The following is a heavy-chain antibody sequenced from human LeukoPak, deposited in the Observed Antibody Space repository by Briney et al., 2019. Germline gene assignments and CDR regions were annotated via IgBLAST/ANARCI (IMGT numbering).Heavy chain of an antibody. Sequence: ASVKVSCKASGYTFTGYYMHWVRQAPGQGLEWMGWINPNSGGTNYAQKFQGRVTMPRDTSISTAYMELSRLRSDDTAVYYCAFIGRYCSSTSCSFDYWGQGTLDPVSS. V-gene: IGHV1-2*02. D-gene: IGHD2-2*01. CDR1: GYTFTGYY. CDR2: INPNSGGT. J-gene: IGHJ4*02. CDR3: AFIGRYCSSTSCSFDY.